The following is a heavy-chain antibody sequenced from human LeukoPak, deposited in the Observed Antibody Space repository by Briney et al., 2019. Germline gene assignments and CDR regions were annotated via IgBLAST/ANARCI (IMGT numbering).Heavy chain of an antibody. D-gene: IGHD6-19*01. Sequence: GGSLRLSCTASGFTFSSYHMNWVRQAPGKGLEWVSSISQSSSNIYYADSIKGRFTISRDNAKNSLCLQLNSLRAEDTGVYYCARFHQYTSGDYWGQGTLVTVSS. J-gene: IGHJ4*02. CDR1: GFTFSSYH. CDR2: ISQSSSNI. CDR3: ARFHQYTSGDY. V-gene: IGHV3-21*01.